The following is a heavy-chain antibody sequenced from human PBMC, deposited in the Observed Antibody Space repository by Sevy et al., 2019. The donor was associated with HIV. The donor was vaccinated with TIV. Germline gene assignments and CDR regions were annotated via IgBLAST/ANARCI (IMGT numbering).Heavy chain of an antibody. CDR2: IYSGGST. Sequence: GGSLRLSCAASGFTVSSNYMSWVRQAPGKGLEWVSVIYSGGSTYYADSVKGRFTISRDNSKNTLYPQMNSLRAEDTAVYYCARDAVAGMGDAFDIWGQGTMVTVSS. CDR1: GFTVSSNY. V-gene: IGHV3-53*01. D-gene: IGHD6-19*01. CDR3: ARDAVAGMGDAFDI. J-gene: IGHJ3*02.